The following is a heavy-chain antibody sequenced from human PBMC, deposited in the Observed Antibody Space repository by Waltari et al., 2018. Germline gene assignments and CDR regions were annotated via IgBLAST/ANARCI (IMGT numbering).Heavy chain of an antibody. Sequence: VPPRDSRTGLETSWDPVSLVRCLCGSSIQRVYLWGWIWQPPGKGLEWISTISHSGTTFYNPSLTSRLTTSMDTSKNQFSLKLKSVTAADTAVYYCTRQVLGYCTSAACRRLESWGQGTLVTVSS. J-gene: IGHJ5*02. CDR2: ISHSGTT. CDR3: TRQVLGYCTSAACRRLES. CDR1: GSSIQRVYL. V-gene: IGHV4-38-2*01. D-gene: IGHD2-2*03.